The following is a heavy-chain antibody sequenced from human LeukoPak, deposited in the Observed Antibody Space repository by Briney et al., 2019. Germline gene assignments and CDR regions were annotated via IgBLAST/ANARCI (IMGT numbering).Heavy chain of an antibody. J-gene: IGHJ4*02. Sequence: VGSLRLSCAASGFTFTRDCMHWVRQAPGKGLVWVSRIYIDGTSTSYAASVKGRFTISRDNAKHTLYLQMNSLRAEDTAVYYCASDGSLPDYWGQGTLVTVSS. CDR2: IYIDGTST. CDR3: ASDGSLPDY. CDR1: GFTFTRDC. V-gene: IGHV3-74*01.